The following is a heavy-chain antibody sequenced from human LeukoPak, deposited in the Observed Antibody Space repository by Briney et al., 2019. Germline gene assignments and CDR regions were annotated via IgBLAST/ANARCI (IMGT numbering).Heavy chain of an antibody. CDR1: GFTFSNYW. D-gene: IGHD3-10*01. J-gene: IGHJ4*02. CDR3: ARALWFGETFPAY. V-gene: IGHV3-7*01. Sequence: GGSLRLSCAASGFTFSNYWMTWVRQAPGKGLEWVANIEQDGSEKYYVDSVKGRFTMSRDNAKNSLYLQMNSLRAEDTAVYYCARALWFGETFPAYWGQGTLVTVSS. CDR2: IEQDGSEK.